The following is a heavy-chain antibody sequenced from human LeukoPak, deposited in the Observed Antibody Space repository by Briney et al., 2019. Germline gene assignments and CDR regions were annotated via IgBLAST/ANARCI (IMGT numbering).Heavy chain of an antibody. D-gene: IGHD3-22*01. Sequence: PSETLSLTCNVSGGSISSYFWSWIRQPPGKGLEWIGYIYYSGSTYYNPSLKSRVTISVDTTKNQFSLKLSSVTAADTAVYYCARGPDSSGYYYLWDYWGQGTLVTVSS. V-gene: IGHV4-59*08. CDR3: ARGPDSSGYYYLWDY. CDR1: GGSISSYF. CDR2: IYYSGST. J-gene: IGHJ4*02.